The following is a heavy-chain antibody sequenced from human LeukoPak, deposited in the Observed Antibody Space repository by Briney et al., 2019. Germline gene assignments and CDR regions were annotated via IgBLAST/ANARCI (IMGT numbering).Heavy chain of an antibody. V-gene: IGHV3-30*02. D-gene: IGHD3-10*01. CDR1: GFIFSTYG. CDR2: ITHEGGYIQ. J-gene: IGHJ4*02. CDR3: AKDKEYASGSYPIDS. Sequence: GGSLRLSCTASGFIFSTYGMHWVRQAPGKGLEGVAFITHEGGYIQYYAESVKGRFTISRDNSKNTLYLDMTSLRSEDAAVYYCAKDKEYASGSYPIDSWGLGTLVTVSS.